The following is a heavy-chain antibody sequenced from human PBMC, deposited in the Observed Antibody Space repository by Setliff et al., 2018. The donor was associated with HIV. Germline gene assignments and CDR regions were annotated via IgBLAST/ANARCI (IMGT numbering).Heavy chain of an antibody. J-gene: IGHJ6*03. CDR1: GGSISSSSYY. CDR2: IYYSGRT. Sequence: PSETLSLTCTVSGGSISSSSYYWGWIRQPPGKGLEWIGSIYYSGRTYHNPSLKSRVTILVDTSKNQFSLELRAVTAADTAVYYCAKVLNYYDSSGYHYSYYYMDVWGKGTTVTVSS. V-gene: IGHV4-39*07. D-gene: IGHD3-22*01. CDR3: AKVLNYYDSSGYHYSYYYMDV.